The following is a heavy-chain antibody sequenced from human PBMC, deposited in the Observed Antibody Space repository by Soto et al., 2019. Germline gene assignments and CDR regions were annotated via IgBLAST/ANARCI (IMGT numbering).Heavy chain of an antibody. J-gene: IGHJ6*02. CDR1: GGSISSSSYS. V-gene: IGHV4-39*01. Sequence: QLQLQESGPRLVKPSETLSLTCSVSGGSISSSSYSWGWIRQPPGKGLEWIGTIYYSGSTHYNPSLARRVAISADTPNNQLSLRLSSVTAADTAVYYCGRQPGHCGSTTCFGYYSVDVWGQGTTVTVS. D-gene: IGHD2-2*01. CDR2: IYYSGST. CDR3: GRQPGHCGSTTCFGYYSVDV.